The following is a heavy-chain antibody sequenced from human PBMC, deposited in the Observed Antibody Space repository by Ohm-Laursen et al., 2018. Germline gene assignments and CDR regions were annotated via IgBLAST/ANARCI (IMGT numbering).Heavy chain of an antibody. CDR2: FYHSGGT. V-gene: IGHV4-4*08. CDR1: GASISSYY. Sequence: SETLSLTCSVSGASISSYYWTWIRQPPGKGLEWIGHFYHSGGTNNNPSFKSRVAISIDTSKNKFSLNLNSVTAADTAVYYCASSQSSSWYHAFDVWGQGTMVTVSS. D-gene: IGHD6-13*01. J-gene: IGHJ3*01. CDR3: ASSQSSSWYHAFDV.